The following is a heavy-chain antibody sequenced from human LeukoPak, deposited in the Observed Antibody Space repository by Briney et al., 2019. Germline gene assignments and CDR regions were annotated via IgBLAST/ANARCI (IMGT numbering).Heavy chain of an antibody. CDR2: IRGDANTR. J-gene: IGHJ4*02. D-gene: IGHD1-26*01. V-gene: IGHV3-43*02. CDR3: AKDIGTGWDLDY. Sequence: GGSLRLSCAASGFXFDNYAIHWVRQAPGKGPEWLSLIRGDANTRYYGDSMKGRITISRDNSKNSLYLHMNSLRTEDTALYYCAKDIGTGWDLDYWGQGTLVTVSS. CDR1: GFXFDNYA.